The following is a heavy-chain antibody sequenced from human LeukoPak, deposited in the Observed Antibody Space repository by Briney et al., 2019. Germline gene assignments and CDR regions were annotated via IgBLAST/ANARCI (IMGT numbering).Heavy chain of an antibody. J-gene: IGHJ4*02. CDR3: AKDHPQYYYDSSGYFGY. CDR2: ISSSSSYI. Sequence: GGSLRLSCAASGFTFSSYSMNWVRQAPGKGLEWVSSISSSSSYIYYADSVKGRFTISRDNAKNSLYLQMNSLRAEDTAVYYCAKDHPQYYYDSSGYFGYWGQGTLVTVSS. D-gene: IGHD3-22*01. V-gene: IGHV3-21*01. CDR1: GFTFSSYS.